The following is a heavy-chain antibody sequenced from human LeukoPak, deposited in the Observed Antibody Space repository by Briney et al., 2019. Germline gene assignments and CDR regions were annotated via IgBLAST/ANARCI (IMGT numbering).Heavy chain of an antibody. CDR2: AYYRSKWYN. CDR1: GDSVSSNSAA. J-gene: IGHJ4*02. CDR3: ARVWYSSSWYAFDY. V-gene: IGHV6-1*01. D-gene: IGHD6-13*01. Sequence: SQTLSLTCALSGDSVSSNSAAWNWIRQSPSRGLEWLGRAYYRSKWYNDYAVSVKSRITINPDTSKNQFSLQLNSVTPEDTAVYYCARVWYSSSWYAFDYWGQGTLVTVSS.